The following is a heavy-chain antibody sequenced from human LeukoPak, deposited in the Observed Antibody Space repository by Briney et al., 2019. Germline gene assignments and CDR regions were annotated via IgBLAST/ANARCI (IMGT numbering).Heavy chain of an antibody. Sequence: SGGSLRLSCAASGFTFSSYAMSWVRQAPEKGLEWVSAISGSGGSTYYADSVKGRFTISRDNSKNTLYLQMNSLRADDTAVFYCARGGSTVVAPYYWGQGTLVTVSS. CDR1: GFTFSSYA. CDR3: ARGGSTVVAPYY. D-gene: IGHD4-23*01. V-gene: IGHV3-23*01. J-gene: IGHJ4*02. CDR2: ISGSGGST.